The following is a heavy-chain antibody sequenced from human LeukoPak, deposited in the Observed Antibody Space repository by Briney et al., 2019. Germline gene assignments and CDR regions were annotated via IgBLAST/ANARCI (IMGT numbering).Heavy chain of an antibody. CDR3: ARGRRSDIVVVPAAMGSGSWFDP. J-gene: IGHJ5*02. V-gene: IGHV4-34*01. Sequence: PSETLSLTCAVYGGSFSGYYWSWIRQPPGKGLEWIGEINQSGSTNYNPSLKSRVTISVDTSKNQFSLKLSSVTAADTAVYYCARGRRSDIVVVPAAMGSGSWFDPWGQGTLVTVSS. CDR1: GGSFSGYY. CDR2: INQSGST. D-gene: IGHD2-2*01.